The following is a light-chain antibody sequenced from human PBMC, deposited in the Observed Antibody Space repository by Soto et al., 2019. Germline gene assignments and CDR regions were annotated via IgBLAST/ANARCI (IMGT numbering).Light chain of an antibody. CDR2: AAS. CDR3: KQYGSSPWT. J-gene: IGKJ1*01. Sequence: EVVLTQSPGTLSLSPGGRATLSCRASQSVSSSYLAWYQQIPGQAPRLLIYAASSRATGIPDRFGGSGSGTDFTLTISRLEPEDFALYYCKQYGSSPWTFGQGTKVEIK. V-gene: IGKV3-20*01. CDR1: QSVSSSY.